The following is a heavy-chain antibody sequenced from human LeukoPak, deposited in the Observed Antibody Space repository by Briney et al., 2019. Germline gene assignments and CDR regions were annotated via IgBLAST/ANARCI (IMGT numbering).Heavy chain of an antibody. V-gene: IGHV4-38-2*02. D-gene: IGHD5-24*01. CDR1: DYSISSGYY. CDR2: IYHSGTT. Sequence: PSETLSLTCTVSDYSISSGYYWGWIRQPPGKGLEWIGSIYHSGTTYYNPSLKSRVTISVDTSKNQFSLKLSSVTAADTAVYYCARGQVEMAMKGDAFDIWGQGTMVTVSS. CDR3: ARGQVEMAMKGDAFDI. J-gene: IGHJ3*02.